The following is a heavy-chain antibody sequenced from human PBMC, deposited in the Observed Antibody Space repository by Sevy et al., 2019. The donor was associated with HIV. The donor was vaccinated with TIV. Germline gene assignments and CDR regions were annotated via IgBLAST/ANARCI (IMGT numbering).Heavy chain of an antibody. CDR2: INDSGST. CDR1: VGFLSGYY. J-gene: IGHJ5*02. Sequence: SETLSLTCAVYVGFLSGYYWTWIRQPPGKGLEWIGEINDSGSTKYNPSLKSRVTISTDTSKNQFSLNLKSVTAADTAVYYCARVQWLATGNWFDPWGQGALVTVSS. CDR3: ARVQWLATGNWFDP. V-gene: IGHV4-34*01. D-gene: IGHD6-19*01.